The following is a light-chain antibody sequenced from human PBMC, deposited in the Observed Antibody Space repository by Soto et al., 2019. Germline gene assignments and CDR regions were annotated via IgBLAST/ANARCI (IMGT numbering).Light chain of an antibody. CDR3: QQYGSSPPLT. Sequence: EILLTQSPGTLSLSPGERATLSCRASQSVSSSYLAWYQQKPGQAPRLLIYGASSRATGIPDRFSGSGSGTDFTLTISRLELEDFAVYYCQQYGSSPPLTFGGGTKVNIK. CDR2: GAS. V-gene: IGKV3-20*01. CDR1: QSVSSSY. J-gene: IGKJ4*01.